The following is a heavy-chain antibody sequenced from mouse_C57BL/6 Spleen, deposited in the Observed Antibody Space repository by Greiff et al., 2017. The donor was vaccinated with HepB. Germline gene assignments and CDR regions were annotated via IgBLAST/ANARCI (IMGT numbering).Heavy chain of an antibody. J-gene: IGHJ2*01. CDR3: ASHRELPGCSSLYFDY. D-gene: IGHD1-1*01. CDR2: INPSNGGT. CDR1: GYTFTSYW. Sequence: VQLQQPGTELVKPGASVKLSCKASGYTFTSYWMHWVKQRPGQGLEWIGNINPSNGGTNYNEKFKSKATLTVDKSSSTAYMQLSSLTSEDSAVYYCASHRELPGCSSLYFDYWGQGTTLTVSS. V-gene: IGHV1-53*01.